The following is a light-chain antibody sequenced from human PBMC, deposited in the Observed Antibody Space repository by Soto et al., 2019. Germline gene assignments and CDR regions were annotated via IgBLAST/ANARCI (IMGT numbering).Light chain of an antibody. Sequence: QSVLTQPPSVSGALGQRVTISCTGITSNIGAGYDVHFYQLLPGRAPKLLIYGNTNRPSGVPDRFSGSKSATSASLAITGLQAEDEAIYYCQSYDNTLSGPIYVFGTGTKVTVL. V-gene: IGLV1-40*01. CDR1: TSNIGAGYD. J-gene: IGLJ1*01. CDR3: QSYDNTLSGPIYV. CDR2: GNT.